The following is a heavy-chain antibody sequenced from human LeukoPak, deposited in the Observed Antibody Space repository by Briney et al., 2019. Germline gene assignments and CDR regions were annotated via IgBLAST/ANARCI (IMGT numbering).Heavy chain of an antibody. Sequence: SETLSLTCTVSGGSISSYYWSWIRQPPGKGLEWIGEINHSGSTNYNPSLKSRVTISVDTSKNQFSLKLSSVTAADTAVYYCARGRAVADPQRASRSGYFQHWGQGTLVTVSS. V-gene: IGHV4-34*01. CDR2: INHSGST. CDR3: ARGRAVADPQRASRSGYFQH. J-gene: IGHJ1*01. D-gene: IGHD6-19*01. CDR1: GGSISSYY.